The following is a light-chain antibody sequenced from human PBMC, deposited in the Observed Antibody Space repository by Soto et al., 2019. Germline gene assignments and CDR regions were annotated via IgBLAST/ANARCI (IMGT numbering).Light chain of an antibody. Sequence: DIVMTQSPLSLPVTPGEPASISCRSSQSLLHSNGYNYLDWYQQRPGQAPRLLIYGASNRATGIPDRFSGSGSGTDFTLTISRLEPEDFAVYYCQQYGSPPITFGQGTRLEIK. CDR2: GAS. J-gene: IGKJ5*01. V-gene: IGKV2-28*01. CDR1: QSLLHSNGYNY. CDR3: QQYGSPPIT.